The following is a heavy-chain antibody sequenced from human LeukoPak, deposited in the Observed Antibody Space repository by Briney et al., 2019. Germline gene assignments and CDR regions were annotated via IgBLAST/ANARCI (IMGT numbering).Heavy chain of an antibody. CDR3: ARGAHYYDSSGYFYFQH. Sequence: GGSLRLSCAASGFTFSSYEMNWVRQAPGTGLEWVSYISSSGSTIYYADSVKGRFTISRDNAKNSLYLQMNSLRAEDTAVYYCARGAHYYDSSGYFYFQHWGQGTLVTVSS. CDR1: GFTFSSYE. J-gene: IGHJ1*01. V-gene: IGHV3-48*03. CDR2: ISSSGSTI. D-gene: IGHD3-22*01.